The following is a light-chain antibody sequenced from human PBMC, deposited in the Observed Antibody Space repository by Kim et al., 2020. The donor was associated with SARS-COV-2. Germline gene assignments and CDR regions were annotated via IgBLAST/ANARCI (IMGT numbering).Light chain of an antibody. J-gene: IGLJ1*01. V-gene: IGLV2-14*03. CDR3: SSYTSSSTPYV. CDR2: DVS. CDR1: SSDVGGYNY. Sequence: SLPISCTETSSDVGGYNYVSWYQQHPGKAPKLMIYDVSNRPSGVSNRFSGSKSGNTASLTISGLQAEDEADYYCSSYTSSSTPYVFGTGTKVTVL.